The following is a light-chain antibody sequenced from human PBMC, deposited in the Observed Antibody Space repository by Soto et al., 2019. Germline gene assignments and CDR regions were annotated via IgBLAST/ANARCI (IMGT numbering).Light chain of an antibody. Sequence: DIQMTQSPSTLSASVGDRVTITCRASQTINSWLAWYQQKPGKAPKVLIFDASSLKAGVPSRFSGSGSGREFTLTISNLQPDDFATYYCQQYDSYSSGPFGQGTKVDIK. CDR3: QQYDSYSSGP. J-gene: IGKJ1*01. V-gene: IGKV1-5*01. CDR2: DAS. CDR1: QTINSW.